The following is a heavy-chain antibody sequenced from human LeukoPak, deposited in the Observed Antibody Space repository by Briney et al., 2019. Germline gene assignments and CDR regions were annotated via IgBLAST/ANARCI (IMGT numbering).Heavy chain of an antibody. CDR2: IYHSGST. V-gene: IGHV4-38-2*02. J-gene: IGHJ4*02. CDR1: GYSISSGYY. D-gene: IGHD1-7*01. Sequence: PSETLSLTCTVSGYSISSGYYWGWIRQPPGKGLEWIGSIYHSGSTYYNPSLKNRVTISVDTSKNQFSLKLSSVTAADTAVYYCATINWNSEDYWGQGTLVTVSS. CDR3: ATINWNSEDY.